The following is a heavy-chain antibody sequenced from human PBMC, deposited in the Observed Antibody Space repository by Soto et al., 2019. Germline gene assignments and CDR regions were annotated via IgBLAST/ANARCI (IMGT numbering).Heavy chain of an antibody. Sequence: QVQLQESGPGLVKPSQTLSLTCTVSGGSISSGSYYWTWIRQQQGKGLEWIGYIYYSGSTYYNPSVNSRVTISVDTSKTPFSLKFGSVTAADSAVYYCAGQRPEAHYFDYWGQGTLVTVSS. CDR2: IYYSGST. J-gene: IGHJ4*02. V-gene: IGHV4-31*03. CDR3: AGQRPEAHYFDY. D-gene: IGHD6-25*01. CDR1: GGSISSGSYY.